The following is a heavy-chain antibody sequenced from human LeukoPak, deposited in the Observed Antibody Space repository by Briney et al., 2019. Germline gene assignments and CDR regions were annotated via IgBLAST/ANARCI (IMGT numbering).Heavy chain of an antibody. V-gene: IGHV3-30*02. CDR2: IWHDGSNK. J-gene: IGHJ4*02. CDR3: AKDLDSSGYYRPFDY. D-gene: IGHD3-22*01. Sequence: GGSLRLSCAASGFTFSDYGMHWVRQAPGKGLEWVAVIWHDGSNKYYADSVQGRFTISRDSSKNTLYLQMNSLRTEDTALYYCAKDLDSSGYYRPFDYWGQGALVTVSS. CDR1: GFTFSDYG.